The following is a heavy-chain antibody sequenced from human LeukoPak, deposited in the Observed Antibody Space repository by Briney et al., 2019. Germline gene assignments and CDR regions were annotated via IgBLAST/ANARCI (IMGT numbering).Heavy chain of an antibody. CDR3: ARGPGGFSYGSYFDY. J-gene: IGHJ4*02. Sequence: SETLSLTCAVSGGSVSSYYWSWIRQPPGNGLEWIGFFYYSGSTNYNPSLKSRVTISVATSKNHFSLKLSSVPAADTAVCYCARGPGGFSYGSYFDYWGQGTLVTASS. CDR1: GGSVSSYY. D-gene: IGHD5-18*01. V-gene: IGHV4-59*02. CDR2: FYYSGST.